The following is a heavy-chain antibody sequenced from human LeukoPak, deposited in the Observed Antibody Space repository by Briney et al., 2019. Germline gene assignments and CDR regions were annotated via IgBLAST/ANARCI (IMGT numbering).Heavy chain of an antibody. J-gene: IGHJ5*02. CDR1: GFTFSSYS. CDR3: ARDKGTYWFDP. CDR2: ISSSSSYI. V-gene: IGHV3-21*01. Sequence: GGSLRLSCAASGFTFSSYSMNWVRQAPGKGLEWVSSISSSSSYIYYADLVKGRFTISRDNAKNSLYLQMNSLRAEDTAVYYCARDKGTYWFDPWGQGTLVTVSS. D-gene: IGHD3-10*01.